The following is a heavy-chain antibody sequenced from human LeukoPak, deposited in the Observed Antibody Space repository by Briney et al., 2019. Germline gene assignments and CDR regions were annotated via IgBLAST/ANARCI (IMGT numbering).Heavy chain of an antibody. CDR1: GGSISSSSYY. V-gene: IGHV4-39*01. D-gene: IGHD3-9*01. CDR3: ARRRYFDWLSGYYFDC. CDR2: IYYSGST. J-gene: IGHJ4*02. Sequence: SETLSLTCTVSGGSISSSSYYWGWIRQPPGKGLEWIGSIYYSGSTYYNPSLKSRVTISVDTSKDQFSLKLSSVTAADTAVYYCARRRYFDWLSGYYFDCWGQGTLVTVSS.